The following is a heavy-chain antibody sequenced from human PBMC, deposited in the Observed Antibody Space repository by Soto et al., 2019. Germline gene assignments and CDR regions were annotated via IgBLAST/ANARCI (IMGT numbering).Heavy chain of an antibody. CDR1: GVTFTTHE. CDR2: ITPIFGTT. J-gene: IGHJ4*02. V-gene: IGHV1-69*01. CDR3: ARDQYSHGSGTYYVTGWDH. Sequence: QVQLVQSGAEVRKTGSSVKVSCRAYGVTFTTHEFSWVRQAPGQGPEWMGGITPIFGTTKYAPKFQSRVTITADESTSTVYMELRSLRSDDTAVYYCARDQYSHGSGTYYVTGWDHWGQGTLVTVSS. D-gene: IGHD3-10*01.